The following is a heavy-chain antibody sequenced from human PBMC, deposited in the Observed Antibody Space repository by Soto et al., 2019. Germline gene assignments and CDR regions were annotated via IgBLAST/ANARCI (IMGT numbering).Heavy chain of an antibody. Sequence: EVQLVESGGGLVQPGGSLRLSCAASGFTFSSYWMSWVRQAPGKGLEWVANIKQDGSEKYYVDSVKGRFTISRDNAKNSLYLQMNSLRAEDTAVYYCAREGCTNGVCYMMLEAFDYWGQGTLVTVSS. CDR3: AREGCTNGVCYMMLEAFDY. J-gene: IGHJ4*02. V-gene: IGHV3-7*03. CDR2: IKQDGSEK. D-gene: IGHD2-8*01. CDR1: GFTFSSYW.